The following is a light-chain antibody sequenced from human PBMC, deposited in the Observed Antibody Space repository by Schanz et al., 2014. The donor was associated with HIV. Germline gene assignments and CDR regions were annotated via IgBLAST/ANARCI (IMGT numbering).Light chain of an antibody. Sequence: EIVMTQSPATLSVSPGERATLSCRASQSVSSNYLVWYQQKPGQAPRPLIYGASSRATGIPDRFSGSGSGTEFTLTISSLQSEDFAVYYCQQYNNWPPRITFGQGTRLEIK. CDR1: QSVSSN. J-gene: IGKJ5*01. CDR3: QQYNNWPPRIT. CDR2: GAS. V-gene: IGKV3D-15*01.